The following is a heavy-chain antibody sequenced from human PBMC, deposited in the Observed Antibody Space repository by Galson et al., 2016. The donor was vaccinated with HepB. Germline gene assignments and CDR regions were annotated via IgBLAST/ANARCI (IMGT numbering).Heavy chain of an antibody. CDR3: AKTRSSTGWSEFDS. Sequence: RQAPGKGLEWVAVISFDGSKTDYTDSVKGRFTISRDNSKNTLFMEMNSLRGDDTAVYFCAKTRSSTGWSEFDSWGQGTLVTVSS. V-gene: IGHV3-30*18. D-gene: IGHD6-19*01. J-gene: IGHJ4*02. CDR2: ISFDGSKT.